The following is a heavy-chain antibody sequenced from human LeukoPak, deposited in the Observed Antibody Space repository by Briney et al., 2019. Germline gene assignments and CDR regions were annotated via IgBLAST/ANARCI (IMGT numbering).Heavy chain of an antibody. Sequence: QTGGSLRLSCAASGFTFSRYWMSWVRQVPRKGLEWVANIKQDGGEIYYVDSVKGRFTISRDNAKSSLYLQMNSLRAGDTAVYYCARVSVLLRFLEWLPVYFDYWGQGTLVTVSS. J-gene: IGHJ4*02. D-gene: IGHD3-3*01. CDR1: GFTFSRYW. CDR3: ARVSVLLRFLEWLPVYFDY. CDR2: IKQDGGEI. V-gene: IGHV3-7*03.